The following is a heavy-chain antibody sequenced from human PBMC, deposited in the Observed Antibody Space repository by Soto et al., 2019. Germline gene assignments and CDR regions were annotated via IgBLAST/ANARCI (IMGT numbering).Heavy chain of an antibody. CDR3: ARQKRWELLGWLDP. Sequence: SETLSLTCTVSGGSISSYYWSWIRQPPGKGLEWIGYIYYSGSTNYDPSLKSQVTISVDTSKNQFSLKLSSVTAADTAVYYCARQKRWELLGWLDPWGQGTLVTVSS. J-gene: IGHJ5*02. D-gene: IGHD1-26*01. CDR1: GGSISSYY. V-gene: IGHV4-59*08. CDR2: IYYSGST.